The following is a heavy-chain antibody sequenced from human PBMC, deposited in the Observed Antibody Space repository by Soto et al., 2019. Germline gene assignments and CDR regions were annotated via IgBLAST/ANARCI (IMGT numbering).Heavy chain of an antibody. CDR2: ISSSSSYT. J-gene: IGHJ4*02. Sequence: GGSLRLSCAASGFTFSDYYMSWIREAAGKGLEWVSYISSSSSYTNYADSVKGRFTISRDNSKNTLFLQMNSLRAEDTAIYYCAKKVNSGPGSQYFDYWGQGTLVTVSS. V-gene: IGHV3-11*03. CDR3: AKKVNSGPGSQYFDY. D-gene: IGHD3-10*01. CDR1: GFTFSDYY.